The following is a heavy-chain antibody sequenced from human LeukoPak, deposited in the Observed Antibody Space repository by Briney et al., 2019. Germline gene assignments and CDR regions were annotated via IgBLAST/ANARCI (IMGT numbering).Heavy chain of an antibody. CDR2: IYYSGST. Sequence: SETLSLTCTVSGGSISSYYWSWIRQPPGKGLEWIWYIYYSGSTNYNPSLKSRVTISVDTSKKQFSLKLSSVTAADTAVYYCVREGWRTEYFQHWGQGTLVTVSS. V-gene: IGHV4-59*01. D-gene: IGHD2-15*01. CDR1: GGSISSYY. J-gene: IGHJ1*01. CDR3: VREGWRTEYFQH.